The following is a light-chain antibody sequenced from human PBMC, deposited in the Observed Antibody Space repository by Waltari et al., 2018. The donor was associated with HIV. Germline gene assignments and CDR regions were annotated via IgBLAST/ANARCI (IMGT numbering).Light chain of an antibody. J-gene: IGKJ4*01. CDR2: WSS. V-gene: IGKV4-1*01. Sequence: DIVMTQSPDSLAVFLGERATINCTSSQSFLYRSNNKNYLAWYQQKPGQPPKLLIYWSSTRESGVPDRFSGSGSGTDFTLTISSLQAEDVAVYYCQQYYSTPLTFGGGTKVEIK. CDR1: QSFLYRSNNKNY. CDR3: QQYYSTPLT.